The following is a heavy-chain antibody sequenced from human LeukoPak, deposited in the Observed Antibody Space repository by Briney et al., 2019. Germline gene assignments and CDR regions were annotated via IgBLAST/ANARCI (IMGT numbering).Heavy chain of an antibody. CDR3: ARSETTYYYDSSVYFYYYYGMDV. CDR1: RFTFSNYW. D-gene: IGHD3-22*01. CDR2: IKQDGSEK. J-gene: IGHJ6*02. Sequence: PGGSLRLSCAASRFTFSNYWMTWVRQAPGKGLEWVANIKQDGSEKYYVDSVKGRFTISRDNAKNSLYLQMNSLRAEDTAVYYCARSETTYYYDSSVYFYYYYGMDVWGQGTTVTVSS. V-gene: IGHV3-7*01.